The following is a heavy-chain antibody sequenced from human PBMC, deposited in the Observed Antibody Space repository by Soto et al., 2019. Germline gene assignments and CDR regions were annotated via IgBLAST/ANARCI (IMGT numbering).Heavy chain of an antibody. J-gene: IGHJ4*02. CDR3: PKASSPLPHMTTVTTTDY. D-gene: IGHD4-17*01. CDR2: ISGSGGST. V-gene: IGHV3-23*01. Sequence: EVQLLESGGGLVQPGGSLRLSCAASGFTFSSYAMSWVRQAPGKGLEWVSAISGSGGSTYYADSVKGRFTISRDNSKNTLNLQRTSWRAKATAVNYCPKASSPLPHMTTVTTTDYWGRGTRV. CDR1: GFTFSSYA.